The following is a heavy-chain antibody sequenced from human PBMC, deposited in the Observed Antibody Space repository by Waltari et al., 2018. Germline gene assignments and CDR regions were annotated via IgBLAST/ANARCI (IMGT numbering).Heavy chain of an antibody. CDR3: ARQVLGYCTSATCRKNDS. V-gene: IGHV4-38-2*01. D-gene: IGHD2-2*03. CDR1: GYSISSGYY. CDR2: IYHNGIT. Sequence: QVLLQESGPGLVEPSETLSLTCEVSGYSISSGYYWGWIRQPPGKGLEWIGTIYHNGITYYTPSLKSRVGVLLDTSNNQFSLKMKSVTAADTAVYYCARQVLGYCTSATCRKNDSWGQGTLVTVSS. J-gene: IGHJ4*02.